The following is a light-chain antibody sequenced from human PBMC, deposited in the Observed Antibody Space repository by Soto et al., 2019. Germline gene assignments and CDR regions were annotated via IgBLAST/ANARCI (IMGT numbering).Light chain of an antibody. CDR1: QSLLHSNGNRY. CDR2: LAS. Sequence: DIVMNQSPLSLSVTPGEAASISCRCSQSLLHSNGNRYLDWYLQRPGQSPQLLISLASNRASGVRDRFRGSGSGTDGTLHNSRVAAEDVKIYYCLRALQSSFTFGPGTKVDL. J-gene: IGKJ3*01. CDR3: LRALQSSFT. V-gene: IGKV2-28*01.